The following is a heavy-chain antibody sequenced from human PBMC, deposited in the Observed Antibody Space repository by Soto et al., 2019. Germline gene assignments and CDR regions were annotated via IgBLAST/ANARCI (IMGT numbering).Heavy chain of an antibody. J-gene: IGHJ6*02. D-gene: IGHD3-3*01. CDR1: GITFSSYA. Sequence: QVQLVQSGAEVKKPGSSVNVSCKASGITFSSYALTWVRQAPGQGLEWMGGIIPLLDTPHYAQKFQGRVTITADDSASTAYMELSGLRSVGTAVYFCASAVWSGSPLMHFYGLDVWGQGTPVTVSS. CDR2: IIPLLDTP. V-gene: IGHV1-69*01. CDR3: ASAVWSGSPLMHFYGLDV.